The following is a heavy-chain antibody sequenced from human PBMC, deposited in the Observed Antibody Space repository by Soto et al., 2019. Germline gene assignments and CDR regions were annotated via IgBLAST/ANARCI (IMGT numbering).Heavy chain of an antibody. J-gene: IGHJ2*01. CDR1: GFTFISYA. CDR3: AKDPINPYYYDSSGYYGWYFDL. Sequence: PGGSLRLSCAASGFTFISYAMSWVRQAPGKGLEWVSAISGSGGSTYYADSVKGRFTISRDNSKNTLYLQMNSLRAEDTAVYYCAKDPINPYYYDSSGYYGWYFDLWGRGTLVTVSS. D-gene: IGHD3-22*01. V-gene: IGHV3-23*01. CDR2: ISGSGGST.